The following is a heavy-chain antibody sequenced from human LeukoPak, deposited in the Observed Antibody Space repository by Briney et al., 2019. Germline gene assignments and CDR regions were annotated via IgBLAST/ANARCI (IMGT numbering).Heavy chain of an antibody. V-gene: IGHV4-34*01. CDR3: ARGKVGATTESYFDY. D-gene: IGHD1-26*01. J-gene: IGHJ4*02. Sequence: SETLSLTCAVYDGSFSGYYWSWIRQPPGKGLEWIGEFNHSGSTNYNPSLKSRVTISVDTPKNQFSLKLSSVTAADTAVYYCARGKVGATTESYFDYWGQGTLVTVSS. CDR2: FNHSGST. CDR1: DGSFSGYY.